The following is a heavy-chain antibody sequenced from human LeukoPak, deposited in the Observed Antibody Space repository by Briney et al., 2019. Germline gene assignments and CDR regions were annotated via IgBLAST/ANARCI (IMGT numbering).Heavy chain of an antibody. V-gene: IGHV4-4*02. Sequence: PSGTLSLTCAVSGGSISSSNWWSWVRQPPGKGLEWIGEIYHSGSTNYNPSLKSRVTISVDKSKNQFSLKLSSVTAADTAVYYCARGPSHPYYYYGMDVWGQGTTVTVSS. CDR1: GGSISSSNW. CDR3: ARGPSHPYYYYGMDV. CDR2: IYHSGST. J-gene: IGHJ6*02.